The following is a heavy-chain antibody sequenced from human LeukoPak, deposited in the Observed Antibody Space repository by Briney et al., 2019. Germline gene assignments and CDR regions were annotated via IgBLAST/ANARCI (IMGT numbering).Heavy chain of an antibody. CDR1: GGSISSYY. D-gene: IGHD5-12*01. V-gene: IGHV4-4*07. CDR3: ARVYSGYDLPGSLANYYFDY. CDR2: FYSGGST. Sequence: SETLSLTCTVSGGSISSYYWSWIRRPAGKGLEGIGRFYSGGSTDYNPSLKSRVTMSVDTSKNQFSLKLSSVTAADKAVYYCARVYSGYDLPGSLANYYFDYWGQGTLATVSS. J-gene: IGHJ4*02.